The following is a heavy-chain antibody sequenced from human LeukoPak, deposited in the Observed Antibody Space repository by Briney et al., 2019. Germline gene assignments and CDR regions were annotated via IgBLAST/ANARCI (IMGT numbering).Heavy chain of an antibody. J-gene: IGHJ3*02. CDR1: GYTFTSYA. V-gene: IGHV7-4-1*02. CDR2: INTNTGNP. CDR3: ARVSGWGSSWYNPHRPDAFDI. D-gene: IGHD6-13*01. Sequence: ASVKVSCRASGYTFTSYAMNWVRQAPGQGLEWMGWINTNTGNPTYAQGFTGRFVFSLDTSVSTAYLQISSLKAEDTAVYYCARVSGWGSSWYNPHRPDAFDIWGQGTMVTVSS.